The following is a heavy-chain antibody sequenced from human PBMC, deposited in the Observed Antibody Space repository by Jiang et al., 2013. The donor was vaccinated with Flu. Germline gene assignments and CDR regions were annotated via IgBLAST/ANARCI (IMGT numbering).Heavy chain of an antibody. Sequence: VQLVESGGDIVHPGGSLRLSCAVSGFPFSRYWMHWVRQAPGKGLVWVARTNEDGTVTNSADSVKGRFTISRDNAKDTLYLQMNNLRDEDTALYYCARDIGGIASRWGQGTLVTVSS. CDR3: ARDIGGIASR. J-gene: IGHJ4*02. D-gene: IGHD6-13*01. V-gene: IGHV3-74*01. CDR2: TNEDGTVT. CDR1: GFPFSRYW.